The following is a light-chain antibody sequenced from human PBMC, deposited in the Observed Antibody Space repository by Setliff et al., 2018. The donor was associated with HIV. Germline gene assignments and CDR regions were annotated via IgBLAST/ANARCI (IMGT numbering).Light chain of an antibody. CDR2: EVN. CDR3: SPYAGRNTLV. CDR1: SSDVGGYNY. V-gene: IGLV2-8*01. J-gene: IGLJ2*01. Sequence: QSALAQPPSASGSPGQSVTISCTGTSSDVGGYNYVSWYQQHPGKAPKLMIFEVNKRPSGVPDRFSGSKSGNTASLTVSGLQVADEADYYCSPYAGRNTLVFGGGTKVTVL.